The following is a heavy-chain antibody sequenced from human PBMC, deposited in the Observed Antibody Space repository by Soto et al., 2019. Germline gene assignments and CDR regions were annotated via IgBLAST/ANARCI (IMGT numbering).Heavy chain of an antibody. Sequence: PSETLSLTCTVSGGSISSSSYYWGWIRQPPGKGLEWIGSIYYSGSTYYNPSLKSRVTISVDTSKNQFSLKLSSVTAADTAVYYCARHEAHIAAAVHNWFDPWGQGTLVTVSS. CDR2: IYYSGST. D-gene: IGHD6-13*01. CDR1: GGSISSSSYY. V-gene: IGHV4-39*01. J-gene: IGHJ5*02. CDR3: ARHEAHIAAAVHNWFDP.